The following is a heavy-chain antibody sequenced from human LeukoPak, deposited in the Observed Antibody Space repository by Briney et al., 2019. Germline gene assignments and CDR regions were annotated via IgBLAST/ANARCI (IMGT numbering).Heavy chain of an antibody. V-gene: IGHV1-2*02. Sequence: GASVKVSCKASGYTFTDYYIHWVRQAPGQGREWMGWINPNSGGTNYAQKFQDRVTMTRDASISTAYMELSSLRSDDTALYYCARRGSGNYYNVYYFDYWSQGTLVTVSS. CDR3: ARRGSGNYYNVYYFDY. CDR1: GYTFTDYY. D-gene: IGHD3-10*01. CDR2: INPNSGGT. J-gene: IGHJ4*02.